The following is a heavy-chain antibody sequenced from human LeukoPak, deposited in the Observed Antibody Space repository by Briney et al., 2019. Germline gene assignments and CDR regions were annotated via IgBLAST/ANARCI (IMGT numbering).Heavy chain of an antibody. CDR1: GNYW. Sequence: GGSLRLSCAASGNYWMHWVRQVPGKGLVWVSHINSDGSWTSYADSVKGRFSISKDNAKNTVYLQMNSLRAEDTAVYYCVSFYETYWGRGTLVTVSS. D-gene: IGHD2/OR15-2a*01. V-gene: IGHV3-74*01. CDR3: VSFYETY. J-gene: IGHJ4*02. CDR2: INSDGSWT.